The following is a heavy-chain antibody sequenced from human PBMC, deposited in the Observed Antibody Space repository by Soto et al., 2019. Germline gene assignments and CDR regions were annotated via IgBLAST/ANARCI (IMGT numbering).Heavy chain of an antibody. CDR1: GGTFSSYA. J-gene: IGHJ5*02. Sequence: ASVKVSCKASGGTFSSYAISWVRQAPGQGLEWMRWISAYNGNTNYAQKLQGRVTMTTDTSTSTAYMELRSLRSDDTAVYYCARGAAAGTLYWFEPWGQGTLVTVSS. D-gene: IGHD6-13*01. CDR2: ISAYNGNT. V-gene: IGHV1-18*01. CDR3: ARGAAAGTLYWFEP.